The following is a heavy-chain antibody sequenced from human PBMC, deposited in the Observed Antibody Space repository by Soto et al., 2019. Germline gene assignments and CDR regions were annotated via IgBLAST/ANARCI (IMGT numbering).Heavy chain of an antibody. D-gene: IGHD3-9*01. V-gene: IGHV4-34*01. Sequence: QVPLQQWGAGLLKPSETLSLTCAVYGGSFSGYYWSWIRQPPGKGLEWIGEINHSGSTNYNPSLKSRVTISVDTSKHQFSLKLSSVTAADTAVYYCARGKRYFASWGQGTMVTVSS. CDR3: ARGKRYFAS. CDR2: INHSGST. CDR1: GGSFSGYY. J-gene: IGHJ3*01.